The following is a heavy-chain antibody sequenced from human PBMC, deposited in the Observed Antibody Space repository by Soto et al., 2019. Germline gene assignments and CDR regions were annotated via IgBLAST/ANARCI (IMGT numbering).Heavy chain of an antibody. D-gene: IGHD2-2*01. CDR1: GFTFNSHG. J-gene: IGHJ6*02. Sequence: QVQLVEAGGGVVQPGRSLRLSCGASGFTFNSHGMHWVRQAPAKGLEWVAVISYEGSNNFYAESVKGRFTISRDNSKNTLYLQMNGLRREDTAVYYCARGAEYQLLSRDYFYGMDVWGQGATVTVSS. CDR3: ARGAEYQLLSRDYFYGMDV. CDR2: ISYEGSNN. V-gene: IGHV3-30*03.